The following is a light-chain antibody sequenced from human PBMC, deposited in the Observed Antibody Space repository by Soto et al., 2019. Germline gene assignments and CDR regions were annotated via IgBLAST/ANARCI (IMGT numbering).Light chain of an antibody. CDR2: DAS. V-gene: IGKV1-33*01. CDR3: QQYDNLPPVLT. CDR1: QDISNY. Sequence: DIQMTQSPSSLSASVGDRVTITCQASQDISNYLNWYQQKPGKAPKLLIYDASNLETGVPSRFSGSGSGTDFTSTISSLQPEDIATYYCQQYDNLPPVLTFGGGTKVDIK. J-gene: IGKJ4*01.